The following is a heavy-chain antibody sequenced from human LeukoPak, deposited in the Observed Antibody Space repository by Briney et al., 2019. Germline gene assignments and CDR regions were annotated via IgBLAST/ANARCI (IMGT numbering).Heavy chain of an antibody. CDR2: IKQDGSEK. CDR1: GFTFSDYY. Sequence: GGSLRLSCAASGFTFSDYYMSWIRQAPGKGLEWVANIKQDGSEKYYVDSVKGRFTISRDNAKNSLYLQMNSLRAEDTAVYYCAREPARYCSSTSCYDEGEILDYWGQGTLVTVSS. CDR3: AREPARYCSSTSCYDEGEILDY. J-gene: IGHJ4*02. D-gene: IGHD2-2*01. V-gene: IGHV3-7*01.